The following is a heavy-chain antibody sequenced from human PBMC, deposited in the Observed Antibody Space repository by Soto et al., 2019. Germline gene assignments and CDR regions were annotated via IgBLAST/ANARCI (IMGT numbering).Heavy chain of an antibody. D-gene: IGHD3-9*01. CDR2: ITHSGTT. CDR3: AALAPAIIIHYFVRRPFDV. CDR1: GGSLSGNC. J-gene: IGHJ3*01. V-gene: IGHV4-34*01. Sequence: QVQLQQWGAGLVKPSGTLSLICAVSGGSLSGNCWSWVRQTPGKGPEWIGEITHSGTTNYNPSLKDTPTMSLDMSKHQCSLKLNSVTAADTPVYYRAALAPAIIIHYFVRRPFDVWGQGTMVTVSS.